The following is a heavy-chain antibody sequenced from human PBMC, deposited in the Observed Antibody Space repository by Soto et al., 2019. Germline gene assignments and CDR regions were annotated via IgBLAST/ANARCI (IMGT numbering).Heavy chain of an antibody. J-gene: IGHJ2*01. V-gene: IGHV4-61*01. CDR2: IYSSGST. CDR1: SGSVSSGSHY. CDR3: ARGYISSWYWFDL. D-gene: IGHD6-13*01. Sequence: QVQLQESGPGLVKPSETLSLTCTVSSGSVSSGSHYWSWIRQPPGKRLEWIGYIYSSGSTNYNPSLKSRVTISADTSKNQFSLKLSSVTAADTAVYFCARGYISSWYWFDLWGRGTLVTVSS.